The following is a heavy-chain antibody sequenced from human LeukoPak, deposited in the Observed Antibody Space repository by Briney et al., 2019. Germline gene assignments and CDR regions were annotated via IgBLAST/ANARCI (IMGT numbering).Heavy chain of an antibody. D-gene: IGHD2-8*02. Sequence: PGGSLRLSCAASGFTFSSYAMSWVRQAPGKGLEWVSTIISALRSTYYGDSVKGRFTISRDNSKNSLSLQISSLRAEDTAVYYCAKEYYVLLVYALGWSFDYWGRGTLVTVSS. CDR3: AKEYYVLLVYALGWSFDY. CDR2: IISALRST. J-gene: IGHJ4*02. V-gene: IGHV3-23*01. CDR1: GFTFSSYA.